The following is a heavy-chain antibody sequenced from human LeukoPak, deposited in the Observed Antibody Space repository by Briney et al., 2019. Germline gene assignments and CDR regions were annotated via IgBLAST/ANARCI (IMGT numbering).Heavy chain of an antibody. Sequence: SETLSLICTVSGGSISSYYWSWIRQPPGKGLEWIGNVYYSGRTAYNPSLKSRVTIPVDISKNQFSLQLNSVTAADTAVYYCVRETATYYYDSRGYYRQIEVFDIWGQGTPVIVSS. J-gene: IGHJ3*02. V-gene: IGHV4-59*01. CDR1: GGSISSYY. CDR2: VYYSGRT. CDR3: VRETATYYYDSRGYYRQIEVFDI. D-gene: IGHD3-22*01.